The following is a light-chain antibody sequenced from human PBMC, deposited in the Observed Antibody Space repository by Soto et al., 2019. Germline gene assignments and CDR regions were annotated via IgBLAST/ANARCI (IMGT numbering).Light chain of an antibody. CDR2: DTS. Sequence: EIVLTQSPASLSLSPGETATLSCGASQSIPSIYLAWYQLKPGLAPRLVIYDTSIRATGIPDRFTGSGSGTDFTLTISRLEPEDFAVYHCQQYDTFLTFGGGTKVDLK. V-gene: IGKV3D-20*01. CDR3: QQYDTFLT. CDR1: QSIPSIY. J-gene: IGKJ4*01.